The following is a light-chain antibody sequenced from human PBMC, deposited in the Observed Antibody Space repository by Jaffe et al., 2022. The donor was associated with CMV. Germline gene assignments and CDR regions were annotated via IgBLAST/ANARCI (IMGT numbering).Light chain of an antibody. Sequence: DIQMTQSPSTLSASVGDRVTITCRASQSITTWLAWYQQKPGKAPKVLIYRASTLQSGVPSRFSGSGSGTDFALTISSLQPDDFATYYCQQYNISSRTFGQGTRVEIK. J-gene: IGKJ1*01. CDR1: QSITTW. CDR3: QQYNISSRT. V-gene: IGKV1-5*03. CDR2: RAS.